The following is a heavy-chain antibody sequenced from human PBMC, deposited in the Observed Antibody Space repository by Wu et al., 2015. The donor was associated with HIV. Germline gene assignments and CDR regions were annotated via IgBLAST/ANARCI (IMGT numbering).Heavy chain of an antibody. V-gene: IGHV1-46*03. CDR3: ARAAYYYDSSGYYLVY. CDR2: INPSGGST. CDR1: GYTFTSYY. J-gene: IGHJ4*02. D-gene: IGHD3-22*01. Sequence: QVQLVQSGAEVKKPGASVKVSCKASGYTFTSYYMHWVRQAPGQGLEWMGIINPSGGSTSYAQKFQGRVTMTRDTSTSTVYMELSSLRSEDTAVYYCARAAYYYDSSGYYLVYWGQGTLVTVSS.